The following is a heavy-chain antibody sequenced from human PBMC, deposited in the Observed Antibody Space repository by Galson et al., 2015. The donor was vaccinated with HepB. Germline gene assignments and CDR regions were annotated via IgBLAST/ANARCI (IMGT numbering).Heavy chain of an antibody. D-gene: IGHD1-26*01. J-gene: IGHJ4*02. CDR3: ARDLNPIVGATRGFDY. CDR1: GFTFSSYA. Sequence: SLRLSCAASGFTFSSYAMHWVRQAPGKGLEWVAVISYDGSNKYYADSVKGRFTISRDNSKNTLYLQMNSLRAEDTAVYYCARDLNPIVGATRGFDYWGQGTLVTVSS. CDR2: ISYDGSNK. V-gene: IGHV3-30-3*01.